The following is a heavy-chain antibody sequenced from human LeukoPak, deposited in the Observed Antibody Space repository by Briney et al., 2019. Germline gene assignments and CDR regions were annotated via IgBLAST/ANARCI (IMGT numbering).Heavy chain of an antibody. CDR1: GFTFSSYA. V-gene: IGHV3-7*01. CDR3: AKEFDFWSGSSYFYYGMDV. J-gene: IGHJ6*02. CDR2: IKQDGSEK. Sequence: GGSLRLSCAASGFTFSSYAMSWVRQAPGKGLEWVANIKQDGSEKYYADSVKGRFTISRDNSKNTLYLQMNSLRAEDTAVFYCAKEFDFWSGSSYFYYGMDVWGQGTTVTVSS. D-gene: IGHD3-3*01.